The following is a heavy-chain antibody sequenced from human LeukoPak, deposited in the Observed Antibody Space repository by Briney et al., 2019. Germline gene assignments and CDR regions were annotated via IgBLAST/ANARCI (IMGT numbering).Heavy chain of an antibody. J-gene: IGHJ4*02. CDR3: ARRRESSGTDFDY. CDR2: IYHSGST. V-gene: IGHV4-38-2*01. CDR1: GYSISSGYY. Sequence: SETLSLTCAVSGYSISSGYYWGWIRQPPGKGLEWTGSIYHSGSTYYNPSLKSRVTISVDTSKNQFSLKLSSVTAADTAVYYCARRRESSGTDFDYWGQGTLVTVSS. D-gene: IGHD3-22*01.